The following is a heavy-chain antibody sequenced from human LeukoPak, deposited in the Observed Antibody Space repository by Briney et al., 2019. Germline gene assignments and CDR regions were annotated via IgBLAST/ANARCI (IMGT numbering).Heavy chain of an antibody. D-gene: IGHD2-2*01. CDR2: IKQDGSEK. Sequence: PGGALRLSCSASGFTFSADWMSWVRQAPAKGLEWVANIKQDGSEKYYVDSVKGRFTISRDNAQNSLYLQMNSLRGEDTAVYYCARDTPGEESHWGQGTLVTVSS. CDR1: GFTFSADW. CDR3: ARDTPGEESH. J-gene: IGHJ4*02. V-gene: IGHV3-7*01.